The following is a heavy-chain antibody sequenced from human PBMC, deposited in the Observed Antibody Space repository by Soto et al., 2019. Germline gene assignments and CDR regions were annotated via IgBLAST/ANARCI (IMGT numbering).Heavy chain of an antibody. CDR1: GVSISSYY. CDR2: IYYSGST. V-gene: IGHV4-59*08. Sequence: SETLSLTCTVSGVSISSYYWSWIRQPPGKGLEWIGYIYYSGSTNYNPSLKSRVTISVDTSKNQFSLKLSSVTAADTAVYYCARHKSKYNWFDPWGQGTLVTVSS. J-gene: IGHJ5*02. CDR3: ARHKSKYNWFDP.